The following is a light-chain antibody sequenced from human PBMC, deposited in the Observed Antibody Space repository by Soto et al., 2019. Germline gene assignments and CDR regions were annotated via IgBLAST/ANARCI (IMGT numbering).Light chain of an antibody. Sequence: EIVLTQSPGTLSLSPGERATLSCRASQSVSSTYLIWYQQKPGQAPRLLIYGASSRATGVPGRFSGSGSGTDFTLTISSLEPEDFAVYYCQQRSNWPPRTFGQGTKVDI. CDR3: QQRSNWPPRT. V-gene: IGKV3D-20*02. J-gene: IGKJ1*01. CDR1: QSVSSTY. CDR2: GAS.